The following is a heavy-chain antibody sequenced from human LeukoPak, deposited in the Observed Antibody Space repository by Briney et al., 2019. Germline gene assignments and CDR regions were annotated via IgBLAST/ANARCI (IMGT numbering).Heavy chain of an antibody. J-gene: IGHJ4*02. CDR1: GFTFSSYW. Sequence: GGSLRLSCAASGFTFSSYWMSWVRQAPGKGLEWVANIKEDGREKYYVDSVKGRFTISRDNAKNSLYLQMNSLRAEDTAVYYCARDPRAADSSGYYAGGDYWGQGTLVTVSS. D-gene: IGHD3-22*01. V-gene: IGHV3-7*03. CDR2: IKEDGREK. CDR3: ARDPRAADSSGYYAGGDY.